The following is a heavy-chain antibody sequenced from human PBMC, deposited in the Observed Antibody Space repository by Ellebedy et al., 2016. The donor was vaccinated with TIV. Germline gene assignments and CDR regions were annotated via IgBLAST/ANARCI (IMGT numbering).Heavy chain of an antibody. Sequence: ASVKVSCXASGYTFTSYGISWVRQAPGQGLEWMGWISAYNGNTNYAQKLQGRVTMTTDTSTSTAYMELRSLRSDDTAVYYCARTSPIIAAAGISYWGQGTLVTVSS. V-gene: IGHV1-18*01. D-gene: IGHD6-13*01. CDR3: ARTSPIIAAAGISY. CDR1: GYTFTSYG. CDR2: ISAYNGNT. J-gene: IGHJ4*02.